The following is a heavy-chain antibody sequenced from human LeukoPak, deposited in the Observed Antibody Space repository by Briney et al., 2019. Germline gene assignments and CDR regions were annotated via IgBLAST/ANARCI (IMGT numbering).Heavy chain of an antibody. J-gene: IGHJ6*02. CDR3: ARDLDGYSYGPSYPYYGMDV. Sequence: GGSLRLSCAASGFTFSDYYMSWIRQAPGKGLEWVSYISSSGSTIYYADSVKGRFTISRDNAKNSLYLQMNSLGAEDTAVYYCARDLDGYSYGPSYPYYGMDVWGQGTTVTVSS. D-gene: IGHD5-18*01. V-gene: IGHV3-11*01. CDR1: GFTFSDYY. CDR2: ISSSGSTI.